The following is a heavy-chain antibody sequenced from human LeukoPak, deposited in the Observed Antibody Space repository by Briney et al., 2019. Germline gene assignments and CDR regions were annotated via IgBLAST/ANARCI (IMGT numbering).Heavy chain of an antibody. CDR1: GFTFSSYS. D-gene: IGHD3-22*01. J-gene: IGHJ4*02. CDR3: ARECYDSSTTFDY. Sequence: GGSLRLSCAASGFTFSSYSMNWVRQAPGKGLEWVSSISSSSSYIYYADSVKGRFTISRDNAKNSLYLQMNSLRAEDTAVYYCARECYDSSTTFDYWGQGTLVTVSS. CDR2: ISSSSSYI. V-gene: IGHV3-21*01.